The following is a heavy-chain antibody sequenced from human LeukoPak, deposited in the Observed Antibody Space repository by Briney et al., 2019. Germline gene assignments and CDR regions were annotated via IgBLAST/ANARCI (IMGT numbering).Heavy chain of an antibody. D-gene: IGHD2-15*01. CDR1: GYTFTGYY. V-gene: IGHV1-2*06. CDR2: INPNSGGT. Sequence: ASVKVSCKASGYTFTGYYMHWVRQAPGQGLEWMGRINPNSGGTNYAQKFQGRVTMTRDTSISTAYMELSRLRSDDTAVYYCATATTYCSGGSCYVGSWFDPWDQGTLVTVSS. J-gene: IGHJ5*02. CDR3: ATATTYCSGGSCYVGSWFDP.